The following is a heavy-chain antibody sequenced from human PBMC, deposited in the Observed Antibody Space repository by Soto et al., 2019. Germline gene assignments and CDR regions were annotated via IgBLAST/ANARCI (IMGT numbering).Heavy chain of an antibody. J-gene: IGHJ5*02. V-gene: IGHV1-8*01. Sequence: QVQLVQSGAEVKKPGASVKVSCKASGYTFTSYDINWVRQATGQGLEWMGWMNPNSGNTGYAQKFQGRVTMTRNTSISTAYMELSSLRSEETAVYYCAGGGGLEWLLHEDNWFDPWGQGTLVTVSS. CDR1: GYTFTSYD. CDR2: MNPNSGNT. D-gene: IGHD3-3*01. CDR3: AGGGGLEWLLHEDNWFDP.